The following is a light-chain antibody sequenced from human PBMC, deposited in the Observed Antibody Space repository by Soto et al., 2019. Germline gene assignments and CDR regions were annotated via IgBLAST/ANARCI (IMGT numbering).Light chain of an antibody. J-gene: IGKJ2*01. CDR2: GAS. Sequence: EIVMTQSPATLSVSPGERATLSCRASQSVSSSLAWYQHKPGLAPRLLIYGASIRATGIPGRFSGSGSGTEFTLTISSLQSEDFAAYYCQQYSNRYTFGQGTKLEIK. V-gene: IGKV3D-15*01. CDR3: QQYSNRYT. CDR1: QSVSSS.